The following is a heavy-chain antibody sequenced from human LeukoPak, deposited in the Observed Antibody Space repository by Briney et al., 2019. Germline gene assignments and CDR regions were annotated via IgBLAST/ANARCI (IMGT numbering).Heavy chain of an antibody. CDR2: ISSSSTYI. CDR1: GFTFSSYA. Sequence: PGGSLRLSCAASGFTFSSYAMSWVRQTPGKGLEWVSSISSSSTYIYYADSVKGRFTISRDNAKNSLYLQMNSLRAEDTAIYYCARDPRTVRIWGQGTLVTVSS. J-gene: IGHJ4*02. CDR3: ARDPRTVRI. V-gene: IGHV3-21*01. D-gene: IGHD1-1*01.